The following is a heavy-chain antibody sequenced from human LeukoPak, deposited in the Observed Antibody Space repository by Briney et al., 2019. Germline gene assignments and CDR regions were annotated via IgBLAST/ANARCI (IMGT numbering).Heavy chain of an antibody. Sequence: GRSLRLSCAASGFTFNSYGMHWVCQAPGKGLEWVSVISNDGSDEYYADSVQGRFTISRDNPKNTLYLQMNSLRAEDTAVYYWAKEVYSSSWYVDDWGQGTLVTVSS. D-gene: IGHD6-13*01. V-gene: IGHV3-30*18. CDR2: ISNDGSDE. CDR3: AKEVYSSSWYVDD. J-gene: IGHJ4*02. CDR1: GFTFNSYG.